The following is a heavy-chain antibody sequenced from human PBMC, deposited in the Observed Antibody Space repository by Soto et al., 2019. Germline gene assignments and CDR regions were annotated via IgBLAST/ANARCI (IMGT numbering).Heavy chain of an antibody. J-gene: IGHJ4*02. CDR3: ARGAGVTTDRQPSHDY. CDR2: INPNSGGT. CDR1: GYTFTSYG. Sequence: ASVKVSCKASGYTFTSYGISWVRQAPGQGLEWMGWINPNSGGTNYAQKFQGRVTMTRDTSVSTAYMDLSRLRSDDTAVYYCARGAGVTTDRQPSHDYWGQGTLVTVSS. D-gene: IGHD4-17*01. V-gene: IGHV1-2*02.